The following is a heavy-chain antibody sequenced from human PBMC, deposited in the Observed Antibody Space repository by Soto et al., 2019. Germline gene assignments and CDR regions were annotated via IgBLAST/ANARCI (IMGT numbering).Heavy chain of an antibody. CDR1: GYTFIDYY. J-gene: IGHJ4*02. D-gene: IGHD3-10*01. CDR3: SRAKSRRSGSAKVQVAF. V-gene: IGHV1-2*02. Sequence: QVHLVQSGAEVKKLGASVLVSCKASGYTFIDYYIHWIRQAPGQGLEWMGWSNPDSGGTITAQKCQGRVTLTRDTSINTGYLEVTRLTSDDTAIYYCSRAKSRRSGSAKVQVAFWGQGTLVTVSS. CDR2: SNPDSGGT.